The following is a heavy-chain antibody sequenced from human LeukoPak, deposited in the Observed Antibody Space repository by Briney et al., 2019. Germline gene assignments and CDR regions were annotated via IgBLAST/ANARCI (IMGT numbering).Heavy chain of an antibody. Sequence: GGTLRLACAASGFTFSSYGMSWVRQAPGKGLEWVSAISGSGGSTYYADSVKGRFTISRDNSKNTLYLQMNSLRAEDTAVYYCARGGRGSYFHAFDIWGQGTMVTVSS. J-gene: IGHJ3*02. CDR2: ISGSGGST. V-gene: IGHV3-23*01. CDR3: ARGGRGSYFHAFDI. D-gene: IGHD1-26*01. CDR1: GFTFSSYG.